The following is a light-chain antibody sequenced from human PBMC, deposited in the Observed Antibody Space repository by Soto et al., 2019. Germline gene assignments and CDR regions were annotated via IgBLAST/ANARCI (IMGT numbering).Light chain of an antibody. CDR1: SSDVGGYDH. J-gene: IGLJ1*01. CDR2: EVT. Sequence: QSVLTQPPSASGSPGQSVTIPCTGTSSDVGGYDHVSWYQQHPGKAPKLMIYEVTRRPAGVPDRFSGSKSGNTASLTVSGLQAEHEADYFSSSDAGHNNYVFGTGTKVTVL. V-gene: IGLV2-8*01. CDR3: SSDAGHNNYV.